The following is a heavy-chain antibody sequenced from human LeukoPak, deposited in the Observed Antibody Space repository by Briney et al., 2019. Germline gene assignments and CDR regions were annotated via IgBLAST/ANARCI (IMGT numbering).Heavy chain of an antibody. V-gene: IGHV4-31*03. Sequence: PSQTLSLTCTVSGGSISSGGYYWGWIRQHPGKGLEWIGYIYYSGSTYYNPSLKSRVTISVDTSKNQFSLKLSSVTAADTAVYYCARVIRSSGWPRYWFDPWGQGTLVTVSS. CDR1: GGSISSGGYY. J-gene: IGHJ5*02. D-gene: IGHD6-19*01. CDR3: ARVIRSSGWPRYWFDP. CDR2: IYYSGST.